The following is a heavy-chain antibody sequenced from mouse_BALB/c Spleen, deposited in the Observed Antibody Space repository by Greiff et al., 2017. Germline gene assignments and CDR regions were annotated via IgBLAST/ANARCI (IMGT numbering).Heavy chain of an antibody. V-gene: IGHV1-7*01. CDR3: ARSWGSMIIHFDY. Sequence: QVQLQQSGAELAKPGASVKMSCKASGYTFTSYWMHWVKQRPGQGLEWIGYINPSTGYTEYNQKFKDKATLTADKSSSTAYMQLSSLTSEDSAVYYCARSWGSMIIHFDYWGQGTTLTVSS. CDR2: INPSTGYT. J-gene: IGHJ2*01. D-gene: IGHD2-4*01. CDR1: GYTFTSYW.